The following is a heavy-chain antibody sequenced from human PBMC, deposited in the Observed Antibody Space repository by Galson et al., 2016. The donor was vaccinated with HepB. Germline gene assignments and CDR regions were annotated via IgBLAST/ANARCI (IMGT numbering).Heavy chain of an antibody. CDR3: TRHLVHVVIRTYGLDV. V-gene: IGHV3-66*04. D-gene: IGHD3-3*01. CDR1: GFTVSYNY. CDR2: IYAGGNT. J-gene: IGHJ6*02. Sequence: SLRLSCAASGFTVSYNYMSWVRQAPGKGLECVSVIYAGGNTYYADSVKGRFTISRDNSKNTVYLQMNSLRAEDTAVYYCTRHLVHVVIRTYGLDVWGQGTTVTVSS.